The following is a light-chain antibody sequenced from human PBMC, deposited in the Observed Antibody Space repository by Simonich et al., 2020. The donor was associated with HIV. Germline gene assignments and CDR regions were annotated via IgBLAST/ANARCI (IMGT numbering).Light chain of an antibody. CDR2: DAS. Sequence: DIKMTQSPSSVSASVGDRDTITCRASQGISSWLAWSQHKPGKAPELLIYDASSLQNGVPSRCSGSGSGTDFTLTISSLQPEDFATYYCQQANSFPLTFGGGTKVEIK. J-gene: IGKJ4*01. V-gene: IGKV1-12*01. CDR1: QGISSW. CDR3: QQANSFPLT.